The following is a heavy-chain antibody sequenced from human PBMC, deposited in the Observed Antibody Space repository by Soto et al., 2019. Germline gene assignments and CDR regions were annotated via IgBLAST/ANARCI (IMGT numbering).Heavy chain of an antibody. CDR2: MNPNSGNT. J-gene: IGHJ6*02. Sequence: ASVKVSCKASGYTFTSYDINWVRQATGQGLEWMGWMNPNSGNTGYAQKFQGRVTMTRNTSISTAYMELSSLRSEDTAVYYCARKYKYYDFWSGYTDYYYYRMDVWGQGTTVTVSS. CDR3: ARKYKYYDFWSGYTDYYYYRMDV. D-gene: IGHD3-3*01. V-gene: IGHV1-8*01. CDR1: GYTFTSYD.